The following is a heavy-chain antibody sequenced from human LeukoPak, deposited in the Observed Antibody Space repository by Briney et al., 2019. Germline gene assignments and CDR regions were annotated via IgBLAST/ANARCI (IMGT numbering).Heavy chain of an antibody. D-gene: IGHD3-22*01. V-gene: IGHV1-69*05. CDR1: GGSFSSYA. CDR2: IIPIFGTA. Sequence: SVKVSCKASGGSFSSYAIRWVRKAPGQGLEWMVRIIPIFGTANYAQKFQGRVTITTDESTSTAYMELSSLRSEHTAVYYCARAYYYDSSGWSFDYWGQGTLVTVSS. CDR3: ARAYYYDSSGWSFDY. J-gene: IGHJ4*02.